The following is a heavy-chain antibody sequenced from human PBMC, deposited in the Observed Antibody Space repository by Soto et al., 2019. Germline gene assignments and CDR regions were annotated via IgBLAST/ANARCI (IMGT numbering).Heavy chain of an antibody. CDR2: INPNSGGT. V-gene: IGHV1-2*02. J-gene: IGHJ4*02. CDR1: GYTFTGYY. CDR3: ARTYGSGSRSASASDY. D-gene: IGHD3-10*01. Sequence: ASVKVSCKASGYTFTGYYMHWVRQAPGQGLEWMGWINPNSGGTNYAQKFQGRVTMTRDTSISTAYMELSRLRSDGTAVYYCARTYGSGSRSASASDYWGQGTLVTVSS.